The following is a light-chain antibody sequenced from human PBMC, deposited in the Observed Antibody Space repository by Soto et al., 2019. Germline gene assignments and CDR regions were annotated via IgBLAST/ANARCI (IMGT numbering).Light chain of an antibody. CDR2: AST. CDR1: SSNIGAGFD. V-gene: IGLV1-40*01. Sequence: QSVLTQPPSVSGAPGQRVTISCSGNSSNIGAGFDVHWYQQLPGAAPKLLIYASTNRPSGVPHRFSGSKSDTSASLAITGLQIHDEAEYYFQSYYSGLTCLFLFGGGTKVTVL. J-gene: IGLJ2*01. CDR3: QSYYSGLTCLFL.